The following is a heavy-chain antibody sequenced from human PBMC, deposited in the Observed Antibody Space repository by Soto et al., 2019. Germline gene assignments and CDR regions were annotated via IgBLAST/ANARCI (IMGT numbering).Heavy chain of an antibody. J-gene: IGHJ3*02. Sequence: SETLSLTCAVYGGSFSGYYWSWIRQPPGKGLEWIGEINHSGSTNYNPSLKSRVTISVDTSKNQFSLKLSSVTAADTAVYYCARGDSGSYYGDAFDIWGQGTMVTVSS. D-gene: IGHD1-26*01. CDR1: GGSFSGYY. V-gene: IGHV4-34*01. CDR3: ARGDSGSYYGDAFDI. CDR2: INHSGST.